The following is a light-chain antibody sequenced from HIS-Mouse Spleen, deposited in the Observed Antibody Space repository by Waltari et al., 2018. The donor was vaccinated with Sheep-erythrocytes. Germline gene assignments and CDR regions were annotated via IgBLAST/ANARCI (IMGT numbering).Light chain of an antibody. V-gene: IGLV2-23*01. CDR3: CSYAGSSTPWV. J-gene: IGLJ3*02. CDR2: EGS. CDR1: SSDVGSYTL. Sequence: QSALTQPASVSGSPGQSLTISCTGTSSDVGSYTLVSRYQQHPGKAAKLMIYEGSKRPSGVSNRFSGSKSGNTASLTISGLQAEDEADYYCCSYAGSSTPWVFGGGTKLTVL.